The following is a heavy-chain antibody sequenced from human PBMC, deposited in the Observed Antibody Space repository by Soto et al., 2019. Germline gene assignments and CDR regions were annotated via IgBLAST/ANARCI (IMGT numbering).Heavy chain of an antibody. V-gene: IGHV3-30*18. CDR2: ISYDGNYI. CDR3: TKGILSATIGPYAMDV. CDR1: GFAFSSYA. J-gene: IGHJ6*02. Sequence: GGSLRLSCEASGFAFSSYAMHWVRQAPGKGLEWVGVISYDGNYIYYADSVKGRFTISRDNSKNTLYVQVNSLRPEDTAVYYCTKGILSATIGPYAMDVWGQGTTVTVSS. D-gene: IGHD3-16*01.